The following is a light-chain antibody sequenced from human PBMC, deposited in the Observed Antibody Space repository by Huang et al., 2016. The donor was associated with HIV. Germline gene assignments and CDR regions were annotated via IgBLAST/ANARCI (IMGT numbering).Light chain of an antibody. CDR2: TAS. V-gene: IGKV1-39*01. CDR3: QQSYTSPKT. Sequence: DIQMTQSPSSLSASVGDRVIITCRSSQSSSNYLNWYQQKPGKAPKLLIYTASTLQSGVPSRFSGSGSGRYFTLTISSLQPEDFVTYYCQQSYTSPKTFGQGTKVEI. CDR1: QSSSNY. J-gene: IGKJ1*01.